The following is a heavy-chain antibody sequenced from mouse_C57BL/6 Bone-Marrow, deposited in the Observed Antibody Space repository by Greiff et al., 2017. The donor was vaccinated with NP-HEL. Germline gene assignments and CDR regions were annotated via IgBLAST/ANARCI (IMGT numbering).Heavy chain of an antibody. CDR3: ARSVDTTAQRTWFAY. Sequence: VQLQQSGPELVKPGASVKISCKASGYSFTDYNMNWVKQSNGKSLEWIGVINPNYGTTSYNQKFKGKATLTVDQSSSTAYMQLNSLTSEDSAVYYCARSVDTTAQRTWFAYWGQGTLVTVSA. J-gene: IGHJ3*01. V-gene: IGHV1-39*01. CDR2: INPNYGTT. CDR1: GYSFTDYN. D-gene: IGHD1-2*01.